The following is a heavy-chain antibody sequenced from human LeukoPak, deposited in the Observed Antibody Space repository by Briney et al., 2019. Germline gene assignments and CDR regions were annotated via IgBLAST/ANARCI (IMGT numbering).Heavy chain of an antibody. CDR2: IYHLGST. D-gene: IGHD5-24*01. J-gene: IGHJ3*02. CDR3: ARVGGMTTINNAAFDI. V-gene: IGHV4-59*01. CDR1: GGSMNTYY. Sequence: SETLSLTCTVSGGSMNTYYWNWIRQSPGKGLEWIGYIYHLGSTNYNTSLQSRVTISIDKSKSQFSLKLASVTAADTAIYYCARVGGMTTINNAAFDIWEQGTMVTVSS.